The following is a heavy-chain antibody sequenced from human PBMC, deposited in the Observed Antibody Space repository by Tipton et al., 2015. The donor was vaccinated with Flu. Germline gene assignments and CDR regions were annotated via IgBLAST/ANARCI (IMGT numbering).Heavy chain of an antibody. CDR3: ARLSSNWYHQLDN. CDR2: ISYSGST. V-gene: IGHV4-61*01. CDR1: GYFISSGYY. D-gene: IGHD6-13*01. J-gene: IGHJ4*02. Sequence: TLSLTCTVSGYFISSGYYWSWIRQSPGKGLEWIGYISYSGSTNYNPSLKSRVTISVDTSKNQFSLKLSSVTAADTAVYYCARLSSNWYHQLDNWGQGTLVTVSS.